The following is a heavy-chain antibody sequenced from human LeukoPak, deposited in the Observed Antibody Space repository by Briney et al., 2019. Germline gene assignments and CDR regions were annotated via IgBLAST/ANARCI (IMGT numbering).Heavy chain of an antibody. Sequence: ASVKVSCKASGGTFSSYAISWVRQAPGQGLEWMGRIIPIFGTANYAQKFQGRVTITKDESTCTAYMELSSLRSEDTAVYYCAREKNDAYYYYMDVWGKGTTVTVSS. CDR3: AREKNDAYYYYMDV. CDR1: GGTFSSYA. J-gene: IGHJ6*03. V-gene: IGHV1-69*05. D-gene: IGHD1-1*01. CDR2: IIPIFGTA.